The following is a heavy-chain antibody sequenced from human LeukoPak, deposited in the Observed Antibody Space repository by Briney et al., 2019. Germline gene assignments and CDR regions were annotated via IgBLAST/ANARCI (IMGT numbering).Heavy chain of an antibody. J-gene: IGHJ2*01. CDR2: ISGSGGST. D-gene: IGHD3-9*01. V-gene: IGHV3-23*01. CDR1: GFTFSSYA. Sequence: GGSLRLSCAASGFTFSSYAMSWVRQAPGKGLEWVSAISGSGGSTYYADSVRGRFTISRDNSKNTLYLQMNSLRAEDTAVYYCAKMIVLRYFDWLGYFDLWGRGTLVTVSS. CDR3: AKMIVLRYFDWLGYFDL.